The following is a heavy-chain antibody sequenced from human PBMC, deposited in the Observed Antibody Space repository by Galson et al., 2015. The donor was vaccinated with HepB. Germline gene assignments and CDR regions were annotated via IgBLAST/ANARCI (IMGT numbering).Heavy chain of an antibody. V-gene: IGHV3-30*03. CDR2: ISYDGSNK. CDR3: ASLAAGFGGFWSGYYSDYYYGMDV. Sequence: SLRLSCSVSGFSLNRYSMNWVRQAPGKGLEWVAVISYDGSNKYYADSVKGRFTISRDNSKNTLYLQMNSLRAEDTAVYYCASLAAGFGGFWSGYYSDYYYGMDVWGQGTTVTASS. J-gene: IGHJ6*02. CDR1: GFSLNRYS. D-gene: IGHD3-3*01.